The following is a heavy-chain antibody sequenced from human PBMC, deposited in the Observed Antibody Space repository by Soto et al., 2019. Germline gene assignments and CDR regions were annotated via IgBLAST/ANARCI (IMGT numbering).Heavy chain of an antibody. V-gene: IGHV3-23*01. CDR1: GVTFSNYA. D-gene: IGHD1-26*01. J-gene: IGHJ4*02. Sequence: GGSLRLSCAASGVTFSNYAMSWVRQAPGKGLELVSTGTGSGGATYYADSVKGRFTISRDNSKNTLYLQMNSLRAEDTAVYYCAKRVGATGPFDYWGQGTLVTVSS. CDR2: GTGSGGAT. CDR3: AKRVGATGPFDY.